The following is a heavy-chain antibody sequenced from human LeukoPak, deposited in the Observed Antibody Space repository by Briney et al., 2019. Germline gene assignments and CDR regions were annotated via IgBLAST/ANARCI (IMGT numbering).Heavy chain of an antibody. D-gene: IGHD2-15*01. J-gene: IGHJ6*03. Sequence: SGTLSLTCAVSGGSICTGNWWTWVRQSPDKGLEWIGEIYHNGSTNYNPSLKSRVTISVENSKNHFSLRLTSLTAADTAVYYCAREGSRRLYMDVWGRGTTITVSS. CDR2: IYHNGST. CDR3: AREGSRRLYMDV. CDR1: GGSICTGNW. V-gene: IGHV4-4*02.